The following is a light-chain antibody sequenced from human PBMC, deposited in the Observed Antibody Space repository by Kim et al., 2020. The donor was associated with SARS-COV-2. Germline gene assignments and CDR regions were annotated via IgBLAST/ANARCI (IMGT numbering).Light chain of an antibody. CDR1: SANIGSYT. J-gene: IGLJ1*01. CDR2: SNS. V-gene: IGLV1-44*01. Sequence: GQRVPISCSGSSANIGSYTVNWYQQLPRTAPKLLIYSNSQRPSGVPDRFSGSKSGTSASLAISGLQSEDEADYYCAAWDDSLKGYVFGTGTKVTVL. CDR3: AAWDDSLKGYV.